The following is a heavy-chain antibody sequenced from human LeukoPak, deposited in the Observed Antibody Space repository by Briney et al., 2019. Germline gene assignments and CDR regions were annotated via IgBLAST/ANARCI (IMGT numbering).Heavy chain of an antibody. CDR3: ARAKAPLAAGGHWFDP. CDR1: GGSISSYY. V-gene: IGHV4-59*01. Sequence: SETLSLTCTVSGGSISSYYWSWIRQPPGKGLEWIGYIYYSGSTNYNPSLKSRVTISVDTSKNQFSLKLSSVTAADTAVYYCARAKAPLAAGGHWFDPWGQGTLVTVSS. CDR2: IYYSGST. J-gene: IGHJ5*02. D-gene: IGHD6-13*01.